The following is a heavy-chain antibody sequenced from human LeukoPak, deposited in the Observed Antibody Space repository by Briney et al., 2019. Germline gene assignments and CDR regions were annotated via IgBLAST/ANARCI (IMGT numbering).Heavy chain of an antibody. D-gene: IGHD4-17*01. CDR3: ARGTVTTEYFDF. CDR1: GGSISSYH. Sequence: SETLSLTCIVSGGSISSYHWSWIQQPPGKGLEWIGYIYYSGSTNYNPSLKSRLTISVDTSKNQFSLNLRSVTAADTAVYYCARGTVTTEYFDFWGQGTLVTVSS. V-gene: IGHV4-59*01. CDR2: IYYSGST. J-gene: IGHJ4*02.